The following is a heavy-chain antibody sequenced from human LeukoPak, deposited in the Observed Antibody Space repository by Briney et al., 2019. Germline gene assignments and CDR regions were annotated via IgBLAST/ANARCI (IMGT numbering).Heavy chain of an antibody. V-gene: IGHV3-30*04. CDR3: TTDGIVETPFDY. J-gene: IGHJ4*02. CDR1: GFTFSSYA. D-gene: IGHD1-26*01. CDR2: ISYDGSNK. Sequence: PGGSLRLSCAASGFTFSSYAMHWVRQAPGKGLEGVAVISYDGSNKYYADSVKGRFTISRDNSKNTLYLQMNSLRAEDTAVYYCTTDGIVETPFDYWGQGTLVTVSS.